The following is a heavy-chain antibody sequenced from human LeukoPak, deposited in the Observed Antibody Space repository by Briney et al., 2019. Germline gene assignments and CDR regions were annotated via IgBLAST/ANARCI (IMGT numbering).Heavy chain of an antibody. D-gene: IGHD3-3*02. V-gene: IGHV4-59*01. CDR1: GGSISSYY. J-gene: IGHJ6*02. Sequence: PSETLSLTCTVSGGSISSYYWSWIRQPPGKGLEWIGYIYYSGSTNYNPSLKSRVTISVDTSKNQFSLKLSSVTAADMAVYYCARAFYHHGMDVWGQGTTVTVSS. CDR3: ARAFYHHGMDV. CDR2: IYYSGST.